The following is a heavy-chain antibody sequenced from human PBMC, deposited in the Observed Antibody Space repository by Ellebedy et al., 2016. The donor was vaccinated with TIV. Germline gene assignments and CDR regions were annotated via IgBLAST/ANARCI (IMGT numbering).Heavy chain of an antibody. V-gene: IGHV1-18*01. CDR1: GYTFNNYG. Sequence: AASVKVSCKASGYTFNNYGISWVRQAPGQGLEWMGWISAYNDDINYAQKLQGRVTMTTDTSTGTAYMELRSLKSDDTAVYYCARDGACGGDCYGDNYWGQGSLVTVSS. CDR3: ARDGACGGDCYGDNY. D-gene: IGHD2-21*02. CDR2: ISAYNDDI. J-gene: IGHJ4*02.